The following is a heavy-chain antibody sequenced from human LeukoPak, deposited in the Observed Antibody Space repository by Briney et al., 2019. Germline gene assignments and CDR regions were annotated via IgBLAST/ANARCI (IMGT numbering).Heavy chain of an antibody. CDR3: ARVEYSSSCDY. D-gene: IGHD6-6*01. CDR2: IYNSGST. V-gene: IGHV4-59*01. CDR1: GGSISSYY. Sequence: SETLSLTCTVSGGSISSYYWNWIRQPPGKGLEWIGYIYNSGSTNNNPSLKSRVTISVDTSKKQFSLKLSSVTAADTAVYYCARVEYSSSCDYWGQGTLVTVSS. J-gene: IGHJ4*02.